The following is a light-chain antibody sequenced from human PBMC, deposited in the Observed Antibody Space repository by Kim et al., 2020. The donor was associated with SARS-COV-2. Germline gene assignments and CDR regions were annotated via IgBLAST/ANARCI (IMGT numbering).Light chain of an antibody. CDR2: WAS. CDR3: QQSYSTVLT. J-gene: IGKJ4*01. CDR1: QSVLYSSNNKNY. V-gene: IGKV4-1*01. Sequence: ATINCKSSQSVLYSSNNKNYLAWYQQRPGQPPKLLIYWASTRESGVPDRFSGSGSGTDFTLTISSLQAEDVAVYYCQQSYSTVLTFGGGTKVDIK.